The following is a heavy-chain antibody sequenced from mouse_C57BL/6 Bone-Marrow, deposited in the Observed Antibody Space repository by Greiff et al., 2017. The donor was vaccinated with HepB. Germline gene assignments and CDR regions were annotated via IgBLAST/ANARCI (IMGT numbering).Heavy chain of an antibody. CDR2: INPYNGGT. V-gene: IGHV1-19*01. Sequence: EVKLMESGPVLVKPGASVKMSCKASGYTFTDYYMNWVKQSHGKSLEWIGVINPYNGGTSYNQKFKGKATLTVDKSSSTAYMELNSLTSEDSAVYYCARGYGYSFAYWGQGTLVTVSA. CDR3: ARGYGYSFAY. D-gene: IGHD2-2*01. J-gene: IGHJ3*01. CDR1: GYTFTDYY.